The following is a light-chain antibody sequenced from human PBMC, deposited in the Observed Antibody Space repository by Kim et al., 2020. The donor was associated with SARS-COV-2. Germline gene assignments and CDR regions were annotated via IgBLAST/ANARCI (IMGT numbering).Light chain of an antibody. J-gene: IGKJ1*01. V-gene: IGKV3-20*01. Sequence: EIVLTQSPGTLSLSPGERATLSCRASQSVSSSYLAWYQQKPGQAPRLLIYDASSRATGIPDRFSGSGSGTDFTLTISRLEPEDFAVYYCQHYGTSPGTFGQGTKVDIK. CDR3: QHYGTSPGT. CDR1: QSVSSSY. CDR2: DAS.